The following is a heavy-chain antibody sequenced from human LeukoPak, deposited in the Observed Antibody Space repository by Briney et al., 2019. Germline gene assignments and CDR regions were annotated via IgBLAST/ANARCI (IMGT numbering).Heavy chain of an antibody. CDR1: GFAFSSYG. CDR3: AKIGDGRLTTGYSSSWYVSGWYGPNDY. D-gene: IGHD6-13*01. CDR2: ISYGGSNK. V-gene: IGHV3-30*18. J-gene: IGHJ4*02. Sequence: PGRSLRLSCAASGFAFSSYGMHWVRQAPGKGLEWVAVISYGGSNKYYADSVRGRFTISRDNSKNTLYLQMNSLRAEDTAVYYCAKIGDGRLTTGYSSSWYVSGWYGPNDYWGQGTLVTVSS.